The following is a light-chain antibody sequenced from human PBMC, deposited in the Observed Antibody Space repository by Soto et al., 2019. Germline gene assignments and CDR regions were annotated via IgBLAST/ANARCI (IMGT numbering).Light chain of an antibody. CDR3: ASWDGSLNRPL. J-gene: IGLJ2*01. CDR2: RNN. V-gene: IGLV1-44*01. Sequence: QSVLTQPPSASGTPGQTVIISCSGSSSNTGSNAVDWYQQLPGTAPKLVIYRNNQRPSGVPDRFSGSKSGTSASLAISGLQSEDEADYYCASWDGSLNRPLFGGGTKLTVL. CDR1: SSNTGSNA.